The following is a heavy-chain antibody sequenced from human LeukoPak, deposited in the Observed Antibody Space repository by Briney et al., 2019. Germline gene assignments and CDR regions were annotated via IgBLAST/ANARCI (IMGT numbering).Heavy chain of an antibody. Sequence: GGSLRLSCAASGFTFSSYSMNWVRQAPGKGLEWVSSISSSSSYLYYADSVKGRFTISRDNAKNSLYLQMNSLRAEDTAVYYCARAPLGVRGKWDYWGQGTLVTVSS. CDR2: ISSSSSYL. CDR3: ARAPLGVRGKWDY. CDR1: GFTFSSYS. V-gene: IGHV3-21*01. J-gene: IGHJ4*02. D-gene: IGHD3-10*01.